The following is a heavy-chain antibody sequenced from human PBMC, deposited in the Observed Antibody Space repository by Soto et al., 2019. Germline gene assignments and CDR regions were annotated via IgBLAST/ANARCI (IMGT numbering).Heavy chain of an antibody. Sequence: RLSCEASGFTFDDYAMHWVRQAPGKGLEWVSGISWNSGSIGYADSVKGRFTISRDNAKNSLYLQMNSLRSEDTALYYCAKFMFYVLSPPGYFDYWCQGTLVTLS. D-gene: IGHD3-10*02. J-gene: IGHJ4*02. CDR1: GFTFDDYA. CDR3: AKFMFYVLSPPGYFDY. CDR2: ISWNSGSI. V-gene: IGHV3-9*01.